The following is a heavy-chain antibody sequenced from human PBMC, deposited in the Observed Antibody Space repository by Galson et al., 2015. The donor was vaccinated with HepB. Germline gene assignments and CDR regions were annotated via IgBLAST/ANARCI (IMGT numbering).Heavy chain of an antibody. Sequence: SVKVSCKASGGTFSSYAISWVRQAPGQGLEWMGGIIPIFGTANYAQKFQGRVTITADKSTSTAYMELSSLRSEDTAVYYCARDPRELYDIGGDYGAFDIWGQGTMVTVSS. D-gene: IGHD3-9*01. V-gene: IGHV1-69*06. CDR1: GGTFSSYA. J-gene: IGHJ3*02. CDR2: IIPIFGTA. CDR3: ARDPRELYDIGGDYGAFDI.